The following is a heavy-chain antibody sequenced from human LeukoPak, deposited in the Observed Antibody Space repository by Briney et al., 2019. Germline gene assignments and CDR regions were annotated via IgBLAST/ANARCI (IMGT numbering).Heavy chain of an antibody. V-gene: IGHV3-48*03. D-gene: IGHD2-2*01. J-gene: IGHJ4*02. CDR2: ISSSGNTI. Sequence: GGSLRLSCAASGFTFSSFDMNWVRQAPGKGLEWVSYISSSGNTIYYADSVKGRFTISRDNFKKTLFLQMNSLRVEDTAVYYCAPVVPTADFDYWGQGTLVTVSS. CDR3: APVVPTADFDY. CDR1: GFTFSSFD.